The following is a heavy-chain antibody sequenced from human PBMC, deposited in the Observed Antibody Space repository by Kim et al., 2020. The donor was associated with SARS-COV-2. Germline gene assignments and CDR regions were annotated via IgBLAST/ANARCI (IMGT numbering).Heavy chain of an antibody. Sequence: GGSLRLSCAASGFTVSSNYMSWVRQAPGKGLEWVSVIYSGGSTYYADSVKGRFTISRDNSKNTLYLQMNSLRAEDTAVYYCARDWGERGGSYHTHYFDYWGQGTLVTVSS. CDR2: IYSGGST. V-gene: IGHV3-53*01. CDR3: ARDWGERGGSYHTHYFDY. J-gene: IGHJ4*02. D-gene: IGHD1-26*01. CDR1: GFTVSSNY.